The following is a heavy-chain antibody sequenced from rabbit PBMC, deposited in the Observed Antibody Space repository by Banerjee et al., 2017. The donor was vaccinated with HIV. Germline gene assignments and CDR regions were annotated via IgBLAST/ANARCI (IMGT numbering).Heavy chain of an antibody. CDR1: GIDFSGLYY. V-gene: IGHV1S45*01. CDR3: ARGLVYNSNSGYAYFNL. D-gene: IGHD1-1*01. J-gene: IGHJ4*01. Sequence: QQHLEESGGGLVKAGGTLTLTCKASGIDFSGLYYLCWVRQAPGKGLELIACIYTGSSGSTYYASWAKGRFTISKTSSTTVTLQMTSLTAADTATYFCARGLVYNSNSGYAYFNLWGPGTLVTVS. CDR2: IYTGSSGST.